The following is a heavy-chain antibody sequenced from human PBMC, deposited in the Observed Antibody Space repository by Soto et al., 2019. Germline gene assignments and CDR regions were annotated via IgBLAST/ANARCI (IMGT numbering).Heavy chain of an antibody. V-gene: IGHV1-18*04. CDR2: ISPNSGRP. J-gene: IGHJ4*02. CDR1: GYTFTKYD. CDR3: VRQYYDLWTDYPDFDY. D-gene: IGHD3-3*01. Sequence: ASVKVSCKASGYTFTKYDISWVRQAPGQGLEWLGLISPNSGRPSYAQKFEGRVTMTTDTSTTTAYLELRSLRSDATAVYYCVRQYYDLWTDYPDFDYWGQGTLVTVSS.